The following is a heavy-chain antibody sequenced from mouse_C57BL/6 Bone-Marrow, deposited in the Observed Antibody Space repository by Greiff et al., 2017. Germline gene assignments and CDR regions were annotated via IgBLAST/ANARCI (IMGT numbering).Heavy chain of an antibody. CDR1: GYTFTEYT. CDR2: FYPGSGSI. D-gene: IGHD2-5*01. J-gene: IGHJ2*01. CDR3: ARHLPSCYSNYDD. Sequence: QVQLQQSGAELVKPGASVKLSCKASGYTFTEYTIHWVKHRSGPGLEWIGWFYPGSGSIKYNENFKDKATLPADKSSSTVYMELSRLTSEDSAVYFCARHLPSCYSNYDDWGQGTTRTVAS. V-gene: IGHV1-62-2*01.